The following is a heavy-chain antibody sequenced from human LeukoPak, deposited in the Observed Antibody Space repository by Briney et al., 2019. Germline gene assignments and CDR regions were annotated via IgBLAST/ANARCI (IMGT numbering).Heavy chain of an antibody. Sequence: SGGSLRLSCVGSGFTFSTFGIHWVRRAPGKGLEWVAVTSYDGRNTFYADSVKGRFTISRDNSKNTVYLRLNSLRAEDTAIYYRAKDRLVVSPATMTSNFDYWGRGTLVTVSS. CDR3: AKDRLVVSPATMTSNFDY. V-gene: IGHV3-30*18. J-gene: IGHJ4*02. CDR1: GFTFSTFG. CDR2: TSYDGRNT. D-gene: IGHD5-24*01.